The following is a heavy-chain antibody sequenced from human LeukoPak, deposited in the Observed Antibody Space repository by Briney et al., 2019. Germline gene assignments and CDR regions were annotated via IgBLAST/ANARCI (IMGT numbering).Heavy chain of an antibody. Sequence: GGSLRLSCAASGFTFSSYAMSWVRQAPGKGLEWVSGISSSGGSIYNADSVKGRFTISRDNSKNTLYLQMNSPRAEDTAVYYCARSIAASGRGYFQHWGQGTLVTVSS. V-gene: IGHV3-23*01. CDR2: ISSSGGSI. D-gene: IGHD6-13*01. CDR3: ARSIAASGRGYFQH. CDR1: GFTFSSYA. J-gene: IGHJ1*01.